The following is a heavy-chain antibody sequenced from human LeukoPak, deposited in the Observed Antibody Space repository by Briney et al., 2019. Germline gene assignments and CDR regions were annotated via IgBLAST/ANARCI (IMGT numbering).Heavy chain of an antibody. CDR1: GGSISSSSYY. J-gene: IGHJ4*02. V-gene: IGHV4-39*07. D-gene: IGHD1-14*01. Sequence: SETLSLTCTVSGGSISSSSYYWGWIRQPPGKGLEWIGSIYYSGSTYYNPSLKSRVTISVDTSKNQFSLKLSSVTAADTAVYYCARASPPDHWGQGTLVTVSS. CDR3: ARASPPDH. CDR2: IYYSGST.